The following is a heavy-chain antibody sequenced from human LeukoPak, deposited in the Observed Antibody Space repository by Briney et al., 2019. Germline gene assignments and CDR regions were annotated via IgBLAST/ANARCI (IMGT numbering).Heavy chain of an antibody. D-gene: IGHD6-13*01. V-gene: IGHV3-48*01. J-gene: IGHJ4*02. CDR3: ARDADSSSWYRGYFDY. Sequence: GGSLRLSCAASGFTFSSYSMNWVRQAPGKGLEWVSYISYSSSTIYYADSVKGRFTISRDNAKNSLYLQMNSMRAEDTAVYYCARDADSSSWYRGYFDYWGQGTLVTVSS. CDR2: ISYSSSTI. CDR1: GFTFSSYS.